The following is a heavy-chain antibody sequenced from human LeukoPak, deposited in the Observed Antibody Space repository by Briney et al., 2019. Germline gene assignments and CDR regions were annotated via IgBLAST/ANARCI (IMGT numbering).Heavy chain of an antibody. CDR2: ISSSSSYI. V-gene: IGHV3-21*01. CDR1: GFTFNSYT. J-gene: IGHJ4*02. Sequence: PGGSLRLSCAASGFTFNSYTMNWVRQAPGKGLEWVSSISSSSSYIYYADSVKGRFTISRDNAENSLSLQMNSLRAEDTAVYYCARDLNGAYDSSGYYHAGRWGQGTLVTVSS. D-gene: IGHD3-22*01. CDR3: ARDLNGAYDSSGYYHAGR.